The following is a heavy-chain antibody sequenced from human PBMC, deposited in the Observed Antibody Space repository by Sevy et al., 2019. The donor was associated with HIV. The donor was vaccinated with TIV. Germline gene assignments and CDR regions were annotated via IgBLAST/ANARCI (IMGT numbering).Heavy chain of an antibody. D-gene: IGHD6-13*01. Sequence: GGSLRLSCAASGFTFSKYWMGWVRQAPGKGLEWVANIKQDAGQKYYVDSVKGRFTISRDDSKNTLYLQMDSLRAEDTAIYYCAKDLAGPGRRYFDYWGQGTLVTVSS. CDR3: AKDLAGPGRRYFDY. J-gene: IGHJ4*02. CDR2: IKQDAGQK. V-gene: IGHV3-7*01. CDR1: GFTFSKYW.